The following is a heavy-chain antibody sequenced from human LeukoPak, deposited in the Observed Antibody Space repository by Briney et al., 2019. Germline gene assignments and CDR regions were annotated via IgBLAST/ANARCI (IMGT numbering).Heavy chain of an antibody. CDR1: GFTVSNNY. D-gene: IGHD2-2*02. CDR3: ARAPGPYCSSTSCYSLDY. Sequence: PGGSLRLSCAASGFTVSNNYMSWVRQAPGKGLEWVSVIYSGGSTYYADSVKGRFTISRDNSKNTLYLQMNSLSTEDTAVYYCARAPGPYCSSTSCYSLDYWGQGTLVTVPS. CDR2: IYSGGST. V-gene: IGHV3-66*02. J-gene: IGHJ4*02.